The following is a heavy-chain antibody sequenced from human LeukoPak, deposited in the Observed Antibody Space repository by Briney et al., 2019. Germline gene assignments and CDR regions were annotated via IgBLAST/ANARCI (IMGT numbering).Heavy chain of an antibody. CDR1: EYTFTGYY. Sequence: GASVMVSCKASEYTFTGYYIHWVRQAPGQGLEWMGWINPNSGGTNYAQKFQGRVTMTRDTSISTAYMELSRLRSDDTAVYYCARDKGGITMVRGFFPYFDYWGQGTLVTVSS. CDR2: INPNSGGT. J-gene: IGHJ4*02. D-gene: IGHD3-10*01. V-gene: IGHV1-2*02. CDR3: ARDKGGITMVRGFFPYFDY.